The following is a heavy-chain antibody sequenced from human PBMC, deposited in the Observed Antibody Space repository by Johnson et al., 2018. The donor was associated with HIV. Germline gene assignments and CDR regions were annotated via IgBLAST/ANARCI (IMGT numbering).Heavy chain of an antibody. Sequence: QVQLVESGGGLVQPGGSLRLSCAASGFTFSTYAMYWVRQAPGKGLEYVSGISSNGVSTGYADSVQGRFTISRDNAKNSLYLQMNSLRAEDTALYYCARDRTGGSYPRAFDIWGQGTMVTVSS. CDR3: ARDRTGGSYPRAFDI. J-gene: IGHJ3*02. CDR2: ISSNGVST. V-gene: IGHV3-64*04. CDR1: GFTFSTYA. D-gene: IGHD1-26*01.